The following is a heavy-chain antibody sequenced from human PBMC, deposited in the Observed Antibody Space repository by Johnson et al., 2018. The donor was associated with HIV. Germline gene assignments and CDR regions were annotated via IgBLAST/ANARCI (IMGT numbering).Heavy chain of an antibody. J-gene: IGHJ3*02. D-gene: IGHD3-16*01. V-gene: IGHV3-30*18. CDR3: AKEVLGGWGGDAFDI. Sequence: QVQLVESGGGVVQPGRSLRLSCAASGLTFSSYGMHWVRQAPGKGLEWVAVISYDGSNKYYADSVKGRFTISRDNSKNTLYLQMNSLGAEDTAVYYCAKEVLGGWGGDAFDIWAKGQWSPSLQ. CDR2: ISYDGSNK. CDR1: GLTFSSYG.